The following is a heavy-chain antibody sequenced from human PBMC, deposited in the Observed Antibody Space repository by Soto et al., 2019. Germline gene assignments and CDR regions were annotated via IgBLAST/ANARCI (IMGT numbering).Heavy chain of an antibody. CDR1: GYSFTSYC. D-gene: IGHD5-18*01. V-gene: IGHV5-51*01. Sequence: PGESLKISCKGSGYSFTSYCIGWVLQMPGKGLEWMGIIYPGDSDTRYSPSFQGQVTISADKSISTAYLQWSSLKASDTAMYYCARRLRRYTNDAFDIWGQGTMVTVSS. CDR3: ARRLRRYTNDAFDI. CDR2: IYPGDSDT. J-gene: IGHJ3*02.